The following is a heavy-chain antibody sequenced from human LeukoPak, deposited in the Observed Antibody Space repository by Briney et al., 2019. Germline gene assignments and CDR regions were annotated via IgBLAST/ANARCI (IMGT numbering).Heavy chain of an antibody. CDR2: INHSGST. CDR1: GGSFSGYY. V-gene: IGHV4-34*01. Sequence: SETLSLTCAVYGGSFSGYYWSWIRQPPGKGLEWIGEINHSGSTNYNPSLKSRVTMSVDTSKNQFSLKLSSVTAADTAVYYCARGLRFSSLTDYWGQGTLVTVSS. CDR3: ARGLRFSSLTDY. D-gene: IGHD6-13*01. J-gene: IGHJ4*02.